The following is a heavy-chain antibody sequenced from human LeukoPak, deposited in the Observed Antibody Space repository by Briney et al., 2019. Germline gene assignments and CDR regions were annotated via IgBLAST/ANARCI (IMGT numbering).Heavy chain of an antibody. Sequence: GASVKVSCKASGYTFTGYYMHWVRQAPGQGLERMGWINPNSGGTNYAQKFQGRVTMTRDTSISTAYMELSRLRSDDTAVYYCAREMVFLPPTFDYWGQGTLVTVSS. J-gene: IGHJ4*02. CDR2: INPNSGGT. CDR3: AREMVFLPPTFDY. CDR1: GYTFTGYY. V-gene: IGHV1-2*02. D-gene: IGHD3-10*01.